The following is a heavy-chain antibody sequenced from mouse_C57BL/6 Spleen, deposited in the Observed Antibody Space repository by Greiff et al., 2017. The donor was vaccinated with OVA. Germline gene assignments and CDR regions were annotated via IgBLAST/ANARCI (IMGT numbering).Heavy chain of an antibody. CDR2: INPNNGGT. CDR1: GYTFTDYN. Sequence: EVKLQESGPELVKPGASVKMSCKASGYTFTDYNMHWVKQSHGKSLEWIGYINPNNGGTSYNQKFKGKATLTVNKSSSTAYMELRSLTSEDAEVDYCARRCYGSPFAYWGQGTLVTVSA. D-gene: IGHD1-1*01. CDR3: ARRCYGSPFAY. J-gene: IGHJ3*01. V-gene: IGHV1-22*01.